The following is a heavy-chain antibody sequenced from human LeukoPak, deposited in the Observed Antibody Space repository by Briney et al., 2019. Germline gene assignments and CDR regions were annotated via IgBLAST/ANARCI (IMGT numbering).Heavy chain of an antibody. CDR3: ASGGISGDY. Sequence: GASVKVSFKASGYTFTDYYMHWVRQAPGQGLEWVGCINPNSGGTNYAQKFQGRVTVTRDASITTTYMELSRLKSDDTAVYYCASGGISGDYWGQGTLVTVSS. CDR2: INPNSGGT. V-gene: IGHV1-2*02. D-gene: IGHD3-10*01. J-gene: IGHJ4*02. CDR1: GYTFTDYY.